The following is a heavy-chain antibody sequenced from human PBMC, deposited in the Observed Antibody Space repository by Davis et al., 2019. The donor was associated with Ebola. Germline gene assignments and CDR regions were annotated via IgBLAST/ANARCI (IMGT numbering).Heavy chain of an antibody. CDR1: GGSISSSNW. CDR2: IYHSGST. CDR3: ARPYGYEYYYGMDV. Sequence: MPSETLSLTCAVSGGSISSSNWWSWVRPPPGKGLEWIGEIYHSGSTNYNPSLKSRVTISVDKSKNHFSLKLSSVTAADTAVYYCARPYGYEYYYGMDVWGQGTTVTVSS. V-gene: IGHV4-4*02. J-gene: IGHJ6*02. D-gene: IGHD3-10*01.